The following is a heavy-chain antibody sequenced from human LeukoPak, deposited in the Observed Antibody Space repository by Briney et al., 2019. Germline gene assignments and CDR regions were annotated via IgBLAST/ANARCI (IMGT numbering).Heavy chain of an antibody. CDR3: ARFDRGYDILTGYYSPDAFDI. Sequence: GASVKDSCKASGGTFSNYAISWVRQAPGQGLEWMGGIIPIFGTANYAQKFQGRVTITADESTSTAYMELSSLRSEDTAVYYCARFDRGYDILTGYYSPDAFDIWGQGTMVTVSS. V-gene: IGHV1-69*13. D-gene: IGHD3-9*01. CDR2: IIPIFGTA. J-gene: IGHJ3*02. CDR1: GGTFSNYA.